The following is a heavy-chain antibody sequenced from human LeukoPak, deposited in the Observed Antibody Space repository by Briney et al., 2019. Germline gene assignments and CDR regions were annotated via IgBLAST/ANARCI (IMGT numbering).Heavy chain of an antibody. CDR3: ARGGLGYCSGGSCSGFYYGMDA. V-gene: IGHV4-34*01. CDR2: INHSGST. CDR1: GVSFSGYY. Sequence: PSETLSLTCAVYGVSFSGYYWSWIRQPPGKGLEWIGEINHSGSTNYNPSLKSRVTISVDTSKNQFSLKLSSVTAADTAVYYCARGGLGYCSGGSCSGFYYGMDAWGQGTTVTVSS. J-gene: IGHJ6*02. D-gene: IGHD2-15*01.